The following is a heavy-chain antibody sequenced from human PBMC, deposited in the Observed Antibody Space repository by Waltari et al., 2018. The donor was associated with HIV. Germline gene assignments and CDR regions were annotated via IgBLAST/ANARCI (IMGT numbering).Heavy chain of an antibody. CDR1: GGSISSNYYF. CDR3: ARQRGSGLWYFDL. Sequence: QSQLPESDPGLVKPSETLSLTCTVSGGSISSNYYFWAWVRQPPGKGLEWIGTISHTGGTTTCNPHVKRRVIISVDTSKDQSALKLSSMTATDTAVYYCARQRGSGLWYFDLWGRGTLVSVSS. V-gene: IGHV4-39*01. D-gene: IGHD3-10*01. J-gene: IGHJ2*01. CDR2: ISHTGGTT.